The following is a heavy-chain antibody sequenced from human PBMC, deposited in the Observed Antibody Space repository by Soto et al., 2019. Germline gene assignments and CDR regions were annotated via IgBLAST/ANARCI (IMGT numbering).Heavy chain of an antibody. J-gene: IGHJ6*02. Sequence: LRLSCAASGFTFSSYAMSWVRQAPGKGLEWVSAISGSGGSTYYADSVKGRFTISRDNSKNTLYLQMNSLRAEDTAVYYCAKDPPGEGYYYYGVDVWGQGTTVTVSS. CDR1: GFTFSSYA. CDR3: AKDPPGEGYYYYGVDV. D-gene: IGHD3-10*01. V-gene: IGHV3-23*01. CDR2: ISGSGGST.